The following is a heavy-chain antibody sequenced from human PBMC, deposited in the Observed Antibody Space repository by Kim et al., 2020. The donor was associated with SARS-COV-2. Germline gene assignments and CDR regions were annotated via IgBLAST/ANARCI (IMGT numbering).Heavy chain of an antibody. Sequence: ASVKVSCKASGYTFTSYGISWVRQAPEQGLEWMGWISAYNGNTNYAQKLQGRVTMTTDTSTSTAYMELRSLRSDDTAVYYCARVWAVAGPFDYWGQGTLVTVSS. D-gene: IGHD6-19*01. CDR2: ISAYNGNT. CDR1: GYTFTSYG. J-gene: IGHJ4*02. V-gene: IGHV1-18*04. CDR3: ARVWAVAGPFDY.